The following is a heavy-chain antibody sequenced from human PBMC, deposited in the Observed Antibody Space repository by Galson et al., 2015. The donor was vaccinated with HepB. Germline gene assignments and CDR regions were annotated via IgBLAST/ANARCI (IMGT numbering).Heavy chain of an antibody. CDR2: ISYDGSNK. CDR3: ARYSPLELFVHYYYYYGMDV. CDR1: GFIFSSYA. Sequence: SLRLSCAASGFIFSSYAMHWVRQAPGKGLGWVAVISYDGSNKHYADSVKGRLTISRDKSKNTMYLQMSSLRTEDTALYYCARYSPLELFVHYYYYYGMDVWGQGTTVTVSS. D-gene: IGHD1-7*01. J-gene: IGHJ6*02. V-gene: IGHV3-30-3*01.